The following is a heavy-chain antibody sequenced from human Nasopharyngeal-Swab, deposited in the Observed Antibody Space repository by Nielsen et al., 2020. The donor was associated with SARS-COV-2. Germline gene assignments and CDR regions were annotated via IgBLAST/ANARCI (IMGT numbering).Heavy chain of an antibody. J-gene: IGHJ4*02. D-gene: IGHD3-10*01. CDR3: ARTETHYYGSGSYYPIDY. CDR2: ISYDGSNK. Sequence: GGSLRLSCAASGFTFSSYGMHWVRQAPGKGLEWVAVISYDGSNKYYADSVKGRFTISRDNSKNTLYLQMNSLRAEDTAVYYCARTETHYYGSGSYYPIDYWGQGTLVTVSS. CDR1: GFTFSSYG. V-gene: IGHV3-30*03.